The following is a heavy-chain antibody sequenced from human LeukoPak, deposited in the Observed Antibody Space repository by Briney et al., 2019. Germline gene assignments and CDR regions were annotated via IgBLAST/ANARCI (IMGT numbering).Heavy chain of an antibody. V-gene: IGHV3-33*01. CDR1: GFTFSSYG. Sequence: TGGSLRLSCAASGFTFSSYGVHWVRQAPGKGLEWVAVIWYDGSKKYYADSVKGRFTISRDNSKNTLYLQMNSLRPEDTAVYYCARGYSFGQYFDSWGQGTLVTVSS. CDR3: ARGYSFGQYFDS. J-gene: IGHJ4*02. D-gene: IGHD5-18*01. CDR2: IWYDGSKK.